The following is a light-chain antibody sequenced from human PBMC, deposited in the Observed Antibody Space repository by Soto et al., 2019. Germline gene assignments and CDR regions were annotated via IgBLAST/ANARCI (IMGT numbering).Light chain of an antibody. CDR3: KQYDSLPLT. Sequence: DIQMTQSPSSLSASVGDRVTITCQASQDITNYLNWYQQKPGKAPKLLIHDSSNLATGVTSRFSRSESGTYFSLTISSLQLEDIATYYCKQYDSLPLTFGQGTRMEIK. V-gene: IGKV1-33*01. J-gene: IGKJ5*01. CDR2: DSS. CDR1: QDITNY.